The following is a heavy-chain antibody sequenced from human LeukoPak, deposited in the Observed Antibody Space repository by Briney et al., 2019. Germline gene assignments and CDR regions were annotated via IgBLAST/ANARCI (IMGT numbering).Heavy chain of an antibody. CDR3: AREGGPQSLRGTFDP. Sequence: SETLSLTCTVSGGSISSISYYWGWIRQPPGKGLEWIGEIYHTGSTNYNPSLKSRVTMSVDKSKNQFSLKLSSVTAADTAVYYCAREGGPQSLRGTFDPWGQGTLVTVSS. CDR2: IYHTGST. CDR1: GGSISSISYY. J-gene: IGHJ5*02. D-gene: IGHD1-1*01. V-gene: IGHV4-39*07.